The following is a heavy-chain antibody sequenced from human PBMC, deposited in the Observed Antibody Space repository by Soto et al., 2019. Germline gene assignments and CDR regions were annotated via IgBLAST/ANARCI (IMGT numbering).Heavy chain of an antibody. J-gene: IGHJ4*02. V-gene: IGHV3-23*01. D-gene: IGHD6-19*01. CDR2: ITGSGGNR. Sequence: EVQLLESGGGLVQPGGSLRLSCAPSGFTFSSYAMNWVRQAPGKGLEWVSAITGSGGNRYYADSVKGRFTISRDNSNNTLYLQMNSMRAEDTAIYYWAKGALAAVAGTAGYCDYWGQGTLVTVSS. CDR1: GFTFSSYA. CDR3: AKGALAAVAGTAGYCDY.